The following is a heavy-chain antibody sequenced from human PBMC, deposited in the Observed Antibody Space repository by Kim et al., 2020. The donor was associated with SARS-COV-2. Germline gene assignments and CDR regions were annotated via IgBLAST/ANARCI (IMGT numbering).Heavy chain of an antibody. D-gene: IGHD3-10*01. V-gene: IGHV4-59*09. Sequence: SLQSRVTISVDTSKNQFSLKLSSVTAADTAVYYCARGLMGTDGPLDYFDYWGQGTLVTVSS. J-gene: IGHJ4*02. CDR3: ARGLMGTDGPLDYFDY.